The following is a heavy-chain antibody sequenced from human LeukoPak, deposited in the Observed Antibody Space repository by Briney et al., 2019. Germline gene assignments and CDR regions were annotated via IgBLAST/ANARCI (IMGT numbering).Heavy chain of an antibody. Sequence: PGGSLRLSCAASGFTFSSYSMNWVRQAPGKGLEWVSCMTGNGIPYYADSVRGRFTISRDNSKNTLLLQMNNLGAEDTAVYYCAKMSGHPAMAYHFDYWGRGTLATVSS. V-gene: IGHV3-23*01. J-gene: IGHJ4*02. CDR3: AKMSGHPAMAYHFDY. CDR1: GFTFSSYS. CDR2: MTGNGIP. D-gene: IGHD6-19*01.